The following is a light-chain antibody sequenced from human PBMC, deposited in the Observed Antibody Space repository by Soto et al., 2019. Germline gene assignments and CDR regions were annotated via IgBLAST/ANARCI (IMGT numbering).Light chain of an antibody. V-gene: IGKV2-28*01. CDR3: VHGPQTPPYT. CDR1: ESLLLSIGHNN. Sequence: DIVLPQSPLSLPVTPEEPASISGWLSESLLLSIGHNNLDWNLQKPGQPPQLRVYLGSYRASGVPDRFSGRGSGTDFTLLISSVEAEDFGVYYCVHGPQTPPYTFGQGTRLEIK. J-gene: IGKJ2*01. CDR2: LGS.